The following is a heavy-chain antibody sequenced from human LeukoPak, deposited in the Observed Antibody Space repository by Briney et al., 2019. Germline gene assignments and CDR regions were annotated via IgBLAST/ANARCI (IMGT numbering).Heavy chain of an antibody. Sequence: KPGGSLRLSCAASGFAFSDHYIDWVRQAPGKGLEWISYITASSTTIYYADSVKGRFTISRDNSKNTLYLQMNSLRAEDTAVYYCAREPLYYFDYWGQGTLVTVSS. CDR2: ITASSTTI. J-gene: IGHJ4*02. CDR1: GFAFSDHY. V-gene: IGHV3-69-1*01. CDR3: AREPLYYFDY.